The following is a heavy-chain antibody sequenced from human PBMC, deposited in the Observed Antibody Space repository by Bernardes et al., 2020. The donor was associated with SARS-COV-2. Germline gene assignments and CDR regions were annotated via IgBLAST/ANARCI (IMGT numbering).Heavy chain of an antibody. CDR1: GGSISTNY. Sequence: ETLSLTCTVSGGSISTNYWSWVRQPPGKGLEWIGHMYNSGSTNYNPSLKSRVTISVDTSKNQFSLRLTSVTAADTAVYYCARELQFLNWFDAWGQGTLVTVSS. CDR2: MYNSGST. D-gene: IGHD3-3*01. CDR3: ARELQFLNWFDA. J-gene: IGHJ5*02. V-gene: IGHV4-59*01.